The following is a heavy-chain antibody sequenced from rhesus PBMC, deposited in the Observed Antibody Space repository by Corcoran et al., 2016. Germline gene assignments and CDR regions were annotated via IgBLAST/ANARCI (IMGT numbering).Heavy chain of an antibody. CDR3: AREEEIAAAGAFDY. Sequence: QVQLPESGPGLVKPCETLSLTCAVSGGSITDDSYWRWHRKPPGKELGWIGYIYGSGGGTNDKTTLKNRVTISIATSKRKFSLKLRSVSAAETAVYYCAREEEIAAAGAFDYGGQGFLVTVPS. V-gene: IGHV4-106*01. CDR2: IYGSGGGT. CDR1: GGSITDDSY. J-gene: IGHJ4*01. D-gene: IGHD6-25*01.